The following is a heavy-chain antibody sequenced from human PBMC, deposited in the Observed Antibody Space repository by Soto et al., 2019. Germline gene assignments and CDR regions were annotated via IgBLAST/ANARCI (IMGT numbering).Heavy chain of an antibody. CDR3: ARDSPPVDY. Sequence: QVPLVPSGAEVKKPGASVKVSCKASGYTFSNYGISWVRQAPGQGLEWLGWISAYNGNTKYAQKLQGRVTMTTDTSTSTAYMERRSLRSDDTAVYYCARDSPPVDYWGQGTLVTVSS. V-gene: IGHV1-18*01. CDR1: GYTFSNYG. CDR2: ISAYNGNT. J-gene: IGHJ4*02.